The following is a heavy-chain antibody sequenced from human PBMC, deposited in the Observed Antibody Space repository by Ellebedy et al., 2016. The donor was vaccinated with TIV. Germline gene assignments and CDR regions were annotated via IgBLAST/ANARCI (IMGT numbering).Heavy chain of an antibody. CDR1: GGSISSYY. Sequence: MPGGSLRLSCTVPGGSISSYYWSWIRQPPGKGLEWIGYIYYSGGTNNNPSLKSRVTISVDTSKNQFSLKLSSVTAADTAVYYCARGSDYYDSSGYYSFDYWGQGTLVTVSS. V-gene: IGHV4-59*01. CDR2: IYYSGGT. CDR3: ARGSDYYDSSGYYSFDY. J-gene: IGHJ4*02. D-gene: IGHD3-22*01.